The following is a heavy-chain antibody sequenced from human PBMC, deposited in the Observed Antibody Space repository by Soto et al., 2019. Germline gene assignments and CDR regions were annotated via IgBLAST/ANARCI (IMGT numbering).Heavy chain of an antibody. Sequence: QVQLQESGPGLVKPSQTLSLTCTVSGGSISSGGYYWSWIRQHPGKGLEWIGYIYYSGSTYYNPSLKSRVTISVDTSKNQFSLKLSSVTAADTAVYYCAKSQRSPSRYYGMDVWGQGTTVTVSS. V-gene: IGHV4-31*03. CDR1: GGSISSGGYY. CDR2: IYYSGST. J-gene: IGHJ6*02. CDR3: AKSQRSPSRYYGMDV. D-gene: IGHD2-15*01.